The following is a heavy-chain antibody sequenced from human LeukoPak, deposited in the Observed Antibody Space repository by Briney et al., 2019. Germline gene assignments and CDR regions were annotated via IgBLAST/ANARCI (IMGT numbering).Heavy chain of an antibody. D-gene: IGHD6-6*01. V-gene: IGHV1-2*06. CDR1: GYTFTRYY. Sequence: ASVKVSCKASGYTFTRYYMHWGRQAAGQELEWMGRINPNSGGTNYAQKFQGRVTMTRDTSISTAYMELSRLRSDDTAVYYCARDHRAYSSSYWFDPWGQGTLVTVSS. J-gene: IGHJ5*02. CDR3: ARDHRAYSSSYWFDP. CDR2: INPNSGGT.